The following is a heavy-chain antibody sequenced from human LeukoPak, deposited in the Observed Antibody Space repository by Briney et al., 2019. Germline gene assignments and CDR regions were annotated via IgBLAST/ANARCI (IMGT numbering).Heavy chain of an antibody. CDR3: AKDMCYGDYDLGAFDI. D-gene: IGHD4-17*01. J-gene: IGHJ3*02. Sequence: PGWSLRLSCAASGFTFDDYAMHWVRQAPGKGLEWVSGISWNSGSIGYADSVKGRFTISRDNAKNSLYLQMNSLRAEDTALYYCAKDMCYGDYDLGAFDIWGQGTMVTVSS. V-gene: IGHV3-9*01. CDR1: GFTFDDYA. CDR2: ISWNSGSI.